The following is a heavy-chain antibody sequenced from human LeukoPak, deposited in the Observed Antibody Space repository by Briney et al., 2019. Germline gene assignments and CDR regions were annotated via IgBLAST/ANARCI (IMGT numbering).Heavy chain of an antibody. J-gene: IGHJ5*02. Sequence: ASVKVSCKTSGYTFTVYHMHSVRQAPGQGLEWMGWINPNSGATNCAQNLQGRVTMTSDTSISSAYMELSSLTSDDTAVYYCGLVTSGNWWFDPWGQGTLVTVSS. CDR3: GLVTSGNWWFDP. CDR1: GYTFTVYH. D-gene: IGHD2-21*02. CDR2: INPNSGAT. V-gene: IGHV1-2*02.